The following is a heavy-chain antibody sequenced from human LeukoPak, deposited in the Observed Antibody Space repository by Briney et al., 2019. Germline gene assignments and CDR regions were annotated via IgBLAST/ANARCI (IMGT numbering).Heavy chain of an antibody. CDR3: ARGENGYETDFDY. V-gene: IGHV4-59*01. D-gene: IGHD5-18*01. CDR2: IYYSGST. J-gene: IGHJ4*02. Sequence: SETLSLTCTVSGGSISSYYWSWIRQPPGKGLERIGYIYYSGSTNYNPSLKSRVTISVDTSKNQFSLKLSSVTAADTAVYYCARGENGYETDFDYWGQGTLVTVSS. CDR1: GGSISSYY.